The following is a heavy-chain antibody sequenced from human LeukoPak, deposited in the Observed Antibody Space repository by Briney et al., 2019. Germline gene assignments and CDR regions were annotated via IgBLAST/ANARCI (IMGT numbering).Heavy chain of an antibody. V-gene: IGHV1-8*01. Sequence: ASVKVSCKASGYTFTNYDVNWVRQATGQGLEWMGWMNPNSGNTGYAQKFQGRVTMTRDTSISTAYMELSRLRSDDTAVYYCARGPYDSSGITGRYYYMDVWGKGTTVTVSS. CDR2: MNPNSGNT. J-gene: IGHJ6*03. CDR1: GYTFTNYD. CDR3: ARGPYDSSGITGRYYYMDV. D-gene: IGHD3-22*01.